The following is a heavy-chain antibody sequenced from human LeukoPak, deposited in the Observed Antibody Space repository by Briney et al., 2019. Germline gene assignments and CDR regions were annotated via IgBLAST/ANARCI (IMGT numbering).Heavy chain of an antibody. V-gene: IGHV3-49*04. CDR3: ARNGRGCSTTSCYAGRFDP. CDR1: GFNFGAYA. Sequence: GRSLRLSCTASGFNFGAYAMSWVRQAPGKGLEWVGFVTSQAFGGKIEYAASVRGRFTISRDDSKSTAYLQVNSLKTEDTAVYFCARNGRGCSTTSCYAGRFDPWGQGTQVTVSS. CDR2: VTSQAFGGKI. J-gene: IGHJ5*02. D-gene: IGHD2-2*01.